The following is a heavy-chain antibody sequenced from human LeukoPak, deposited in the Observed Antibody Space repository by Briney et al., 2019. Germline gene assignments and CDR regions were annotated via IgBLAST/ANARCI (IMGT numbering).Heavy chain of an antibody. Sequence: GGSLRLSCAASGFTFSSYAMSWVRQAPGKGLEWVSAISGSGGSTYYADSVKGRFTISRDNSKNTLYLQMNSLRAEDTAVYYCARTGDGYNETPEGLYWGQGTLVTVSS. CDR3: ARTGDGYNETPEGLY. CDR1: GFTFSSYA. CDR2: ISGSGGST. J-gene: IGHJ4*02. V-gene: IGHV3-23*01. D-gene: IGHD5-24*01.